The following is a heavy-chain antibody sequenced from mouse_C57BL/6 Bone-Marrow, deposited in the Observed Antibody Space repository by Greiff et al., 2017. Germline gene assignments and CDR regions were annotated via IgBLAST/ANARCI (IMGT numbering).Heavy chain of an antibody. V-gene: IGHV1-55*01. Sequence: QVQLQQSGAELVKPGASVKMSCKASGYTFTSYWITWVKQRPGQGLEWIGDIYPGSGSTNYNEKFKGKATLTVDTSSSTAYMQLSLLTSEDSAVYYCARHYYSNYWYFDVWGTGTTVTVSS. CDR2: IYPGSGST. CDR1: GYTFTSYW. D-gene: IGHD2-5*01. J-gene: IGHJ1*03. CDR3: ARHYYSNYWYFDV.